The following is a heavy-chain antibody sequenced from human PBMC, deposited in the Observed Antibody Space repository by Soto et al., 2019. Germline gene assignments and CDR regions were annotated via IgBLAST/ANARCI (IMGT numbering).Heavy chain of an antibody. CDR3: ARDHRAMALYYYYGMDV. Sequence: PGGSLRLSCAASGFTFSGYSMNWVRQAPGKGLEWVSSTSSSSSYIYYADSVKGRFTISRDNAKNSLYLQMNSLRAEDTAVYYCARDHRAMALYYYYGMDVWGQGTTVTVSS. J-gene: IGHJ6*02. CDR1: GFTFSGYS. CDR2: TSSSSSYI. V-gene: IGHV3-21*01. D-gene: IGHD5-18*01.